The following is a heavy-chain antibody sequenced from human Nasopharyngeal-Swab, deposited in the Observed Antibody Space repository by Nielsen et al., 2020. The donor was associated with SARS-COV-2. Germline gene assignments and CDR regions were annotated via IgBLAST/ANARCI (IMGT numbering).Heavy chain of an antibody. CDR3: ARGGPGLELFSRFDP. D-gene: IGHD1-7*01. Sequence: WIRQPPGKGLERIGYIYYSGSTNYNPSLKSRVTISVDTSKNQFSLKLSSVTAADTAVYYCARGGPGLELFSRFDPWGQGTLVTVSS. CDR2: IYYSGST. J-gene: IGHJ5*02. V-gene: IGHV4-59*01.